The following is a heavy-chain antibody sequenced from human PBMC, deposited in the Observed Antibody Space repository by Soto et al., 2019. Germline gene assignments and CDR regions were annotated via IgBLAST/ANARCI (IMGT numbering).Heavy chain of an antibody. V-gene: IGHV4-61*01. J-gene: IGHJ3*02. Sequence: PSETLSLTCSVSGGSVSSANNYWSWVRQPPGKGLEWIGYIYNSGSTNYNPSLTRRVTISVDTSKNQFSLKLSSVTAADTAVYFCARRYGLSAFDIWGQGTMVTVSS. D-gene: IGHD3-10*01. CDR1: GGSVSSANNY. CDR3: ARRYGLSAFDI. CDR2: IYNSGST.